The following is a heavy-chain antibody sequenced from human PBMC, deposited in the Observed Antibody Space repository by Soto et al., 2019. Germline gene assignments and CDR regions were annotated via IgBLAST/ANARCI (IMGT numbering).Heavy chain of an antibody. V-gene: IGHV3-74*01. CDR3: ARDISRAAAGLDY. CDR1: GFIFSSYW. J-gene: IGHJ4*02. D-gene: IGHD6-13*01. Sequence: GGSLRLSCAASGFIFSSYWMHWVCQAPGKGLVWVSRINSDGSSTSYADSVKGRFTISRDNAKNTLYLQMNSLRAEDTAVYYCARDISRAAAGLDYWGQGTLVTVSS. CDR2: INSDGSST.